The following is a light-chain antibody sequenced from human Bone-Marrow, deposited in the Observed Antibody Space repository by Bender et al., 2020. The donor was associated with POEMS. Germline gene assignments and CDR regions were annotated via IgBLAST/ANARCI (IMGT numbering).Light chain of an antibody. J-gene: IGLJ3*02. Sequence: QSALTQPASVSGSPGQSITISCTGSSSDVGASNYVSWYQQLPGKAPKLMISDVTNRPSGVSDRFSGSKSGNTASLTISGLQAEDEADYYCASYTSTSWVFGGGTKLTVL. V-gene: IGLV2-14*03. CDR2: DVT. CDR1: SSDVGASNY. CDR3: ASYTSTSWV.